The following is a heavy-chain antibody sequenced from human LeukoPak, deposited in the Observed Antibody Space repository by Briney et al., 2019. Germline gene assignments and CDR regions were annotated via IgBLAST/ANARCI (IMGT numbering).Heavy chain of an antibody. CDR3: ATYKQELAFDS. CDR1: GGPMYSYY. CDR2: IYTDGST. J-gene: IGHJ4*02. D-gene: IGHD6-13*01. V-gene: IGHV4-4*07. Sequence: SETLSLTCTVSGGPMYSYYWTWIRQPAGRGLEWIGRIYTDGSTNYNPSLKSRVTMSVDTSKKEFSLKLNSVTAADTAIYYCATYKQELAFDSWGPGTLVTVSS.